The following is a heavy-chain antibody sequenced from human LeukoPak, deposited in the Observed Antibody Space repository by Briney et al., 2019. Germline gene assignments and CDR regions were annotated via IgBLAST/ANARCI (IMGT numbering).Heavy chain of an antibody. J-gene: IGHJ4*02. D-gene: IGHD2-21*02. CDR3: ATSYCGGDCYSRTGDY. V-gene: IGHV4-34*01. CDR1: GGSFSGYY. Sequence: SETLSLTCAVCGGSFSGYYWSWIRQPPGKGLEWIGEINHSGSTNYNPSLKSRVTISVDTSKNQFSLKLSSVTAAHTAVYYCATSYCGGDCYSRTGDYWGQGTLVTVSS. CDR2: INHSGST.